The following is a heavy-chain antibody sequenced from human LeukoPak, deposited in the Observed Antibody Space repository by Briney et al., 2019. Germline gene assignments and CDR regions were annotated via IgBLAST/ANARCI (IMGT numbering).Heavy chain of an antibody. J-gene: IGHJ4*02. CDR2: IYSGGST. Sequence: GGSLRLSCAASGFTVSSNYMSWVRQAPGKGLEWVSVIYSGGSTYYADSVKGRFTISRDNSKNTLYLQVNTLRAEDTAVYYCARAPKGFWSGFDYWGQGTLVTVSS. D-gene: IGHD3-3*01. CDR1: GFTVSSNY. V-gene: IGHV3-53*01. CDR3: ARAPKGFWSGFDY.